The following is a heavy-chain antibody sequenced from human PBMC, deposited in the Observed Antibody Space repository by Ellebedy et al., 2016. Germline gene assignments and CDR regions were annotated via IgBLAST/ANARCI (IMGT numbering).Heavy chain of an antibody. CDR1: GGSISSSSYY. V-gene: IGHV4-39*02. Sequence: SETLSLTCTVSGGSISSSSYYWGWIRQPPGKGLEWIGSMAHTGSNYYNPSLRSRVTISVDTSKNQLSLKLTSVTAADTAVYYCARVGLLWFGDRLDPWGQGTLVTVSS. J-gene: IGHJ5*02. D-gene: IGHD3-10*01. CDR2: MAHTGSN. CDR3: ARVGLLWFGDRLDP.